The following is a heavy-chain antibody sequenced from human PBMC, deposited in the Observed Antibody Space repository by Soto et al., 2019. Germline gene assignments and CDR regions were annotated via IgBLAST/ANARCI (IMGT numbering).Heavy chain of an antibody. CDR1: GFSLTTRGVG. V-gene: IGHV2-5*02. Sequence: ESGPTLVNPTQTLTLTCPFSGFSLTTRGVGVGWIRQPPGKALEWLALIYLDDDEGYSPTLKSRLTLTKDTPKNQVVPTMTNMDPGDTATFSVAHSPRGYSYHFASRAQEPLVTGPS. D-gene: IGHD5-18*01. CDR3: AHSPRGYSYHFAS. J-gene: IGHJ5*01. CDR2: IYLDDDE.